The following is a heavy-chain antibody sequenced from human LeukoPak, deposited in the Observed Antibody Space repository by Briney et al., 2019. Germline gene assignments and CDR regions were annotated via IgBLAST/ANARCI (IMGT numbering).Heavy chain of an antibody. D-gene: IGHD6-13*01. CDR1: GGSISSYY. V-gene: IGHV4-34*01. CDR3: ARTTEAHSWQTRYYSYYMDV. J-gene: IGHJ6*03. CDR2: MNHSGSA. Sequence: SETLSLTCTVSGGSISSYYWTWIRQSPRKGLEWIGEMNHSGSANYNPSFKSRVTISVDTSKNQFSLKLSSVTAADTAVYYCARTTEAHSWQTRYYSYYMDVWGKGTTVTVSS.